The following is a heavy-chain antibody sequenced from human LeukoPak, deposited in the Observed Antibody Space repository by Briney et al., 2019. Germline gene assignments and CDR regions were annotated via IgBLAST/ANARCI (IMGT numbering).Heavy chain of an antibody. CDR1: GFSFSSYG. CDR3: AKDEGGDYVGLDY. D-gene: IGHD4-17*01. J-gene: IGHJ4*02. V-gene: IGHV3-48*03. CDR2: IDKNGESI. Sequence: QPGGSLRLSCAASGFSFSSYGMEWVRQAPGKGLEWVSYIDKNGESIYYADSVKGRFTISRDNAKNSLYLQMNSLRAEDTAVYYCAKDEGGDYVGLDYWGQGTLVTVSS.